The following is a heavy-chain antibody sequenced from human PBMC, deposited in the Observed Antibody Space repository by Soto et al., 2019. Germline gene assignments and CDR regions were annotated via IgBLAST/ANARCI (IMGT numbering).Heavy chain of an antibody. Sequence: GGSLRLSCAASGFTFSSYGMHWVRQAPGKGLEWVAVISYDGSNKYYADSVKGRFTISRDNSKNTLYLQMNSLRAEDTAVYYCASESGYDYGGAYSYYGMDVWGQGTTVTGSS. V-gene: IGHV3-30*03. J-gene: IGHJ6*02. CDR1: GFTFSSYG. CDR2: ISYDGSNK. D-gene: IGHD5-12*01. CDR3: ASESGYDYGGAYSYYGMDV.